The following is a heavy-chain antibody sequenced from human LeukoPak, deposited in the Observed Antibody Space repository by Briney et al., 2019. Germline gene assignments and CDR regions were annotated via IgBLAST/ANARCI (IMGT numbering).Heavy chain of an antibody. CDR2: VSGSGCST. Sequence: GGSLRLSCAASGFTFSSYDMSWVRQARGRGLEWVSAVSGSGCSTYYADAVNGRFTISRENSKSTLFLQVNSMRAEDTAVYYCAKDSHSGTYFDSWGRGTLVTVSS. D-gene: IGHD1-26*01. J-gene: IGHJ4*02. CDR1: GFTFSSYD. CDR3: AKDSHSGTYFDS. V-gene: IGHV3-23*01.